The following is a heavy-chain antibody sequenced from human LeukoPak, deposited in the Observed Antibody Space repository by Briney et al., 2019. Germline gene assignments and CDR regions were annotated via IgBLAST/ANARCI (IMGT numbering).Heavy chain of an antibody. CDR3: ARARTTVTTSYFDY. CDR2: INHSGST. Sequence: SETLSLTCSVSGDSITYFYWSWIRQAAGKGLEWIGEINHSGSTNYNPSLKSRVTISVDTSKNQFSLKLSSVTAADTAVYYCARARTTVTTSYFDYWGQGTLVTVSS. J-gene: IGHJ4*02. D-gene: IGHD4-17*01. CDR1: GDSITYFY. V-gene: IGHV4-34*01.